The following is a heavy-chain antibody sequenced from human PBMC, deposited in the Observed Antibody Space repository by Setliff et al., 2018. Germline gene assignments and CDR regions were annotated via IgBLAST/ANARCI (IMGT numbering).Heavy chain of an antibody. J-gene: IGHJ5*02. CDR3: ARFRGWNYLVGWFDP. CDR2: INAGNGNT. D-gene: IGHD1-7*01. Sequence: ASVQVSCKASGYTFTSYAMHWVRQAPGQRLEWMGWINAGNGNTKYSQKFQGRVTITRDTSASTAYMELSSLRSEDTAVYYCARFRGWNYLVGWFDPWGQGTLVTVSS. CDR1: GYTFTSYA. V-gene: IGHV1-3*01.